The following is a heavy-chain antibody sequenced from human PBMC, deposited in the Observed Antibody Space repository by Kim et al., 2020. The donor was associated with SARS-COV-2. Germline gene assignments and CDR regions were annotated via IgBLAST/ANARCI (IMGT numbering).Heavy chain of an antibody. D-gene: IGHD3-3*01. V-gene: IGHV3-48*03. CDR1: GFTFSSYE. CDR3: ASSEYYDFWSGYSSPDY. CDR2: ISSSGSTI. J-gene: IGHJ4*02. Sequence: GGSLRLSCAASGFTFSSYEMNWVRQAPGKGLEWVSYISSSGSTIYYADSVKGRFTISRDNAKNSLYLQMNSLRAEDTAVYYCASSEYYDFWSGYSSPDYWGQGTLVTVSS.